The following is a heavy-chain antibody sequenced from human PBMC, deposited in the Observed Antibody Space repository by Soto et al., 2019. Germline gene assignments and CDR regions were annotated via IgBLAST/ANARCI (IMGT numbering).Heavy chain of an antibody. CDR3: ASRSSYCRHTTYYEDYFDY. V-gene: IGHV4-39*01. CDR1: GGSISSRSFY. D-gene: IGHD2-2*01. Sequence: QLQLQESGPGLVKPSETLSLTCTVSGGSISSRSFYWGWIRQPPGMGLEWIGSIYYSGSTDYDPFLKRRLSISVDTAKNQFSLRLSAVTAADTAVYYCASRSSYCRHTTYYEDYFDYWGQGILVTVSS. J-gene: IGHJ4*02. CDR2: IYYSGST.